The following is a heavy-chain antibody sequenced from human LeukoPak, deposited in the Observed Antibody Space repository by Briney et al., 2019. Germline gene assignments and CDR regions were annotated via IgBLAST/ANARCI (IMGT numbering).Heavy chain of an antibody. Sequence: GGSLRLSXAASGFTVSSNYMSWVRQAPGKGLEWVSVIYSGGSTYYADSVKGRFTISRDNSKNTLYLQMNSLRAEDTAVYYCARVEGYCSSTSCYAGLVDYWGQGTLVTVSS. D-gene: IGHD2-2*01. CDR2: IYSGGST. V-gene: IGHV3-53*01. CDR3: ARVEGYCSSTSCYAGLVDY. J-gene: IGHJ4*02. CDR1: GFTVSSNY.